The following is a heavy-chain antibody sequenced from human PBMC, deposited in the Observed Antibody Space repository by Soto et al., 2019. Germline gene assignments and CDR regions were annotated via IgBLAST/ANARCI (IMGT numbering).Heavy chain of an antibody. D-gene: IGHD2-2*01. CDR2: ISSNGGST. V-gene: IGHV3-64D*06. Sequence: PGGSLRLSCSASGFTFSSYAMHWVRQAPGKGLEYVSAISSNGGSTYYADSVKGRFTISRDNSKNTLYLQMSSLRAEDTAVYYCVKERLDVVAPAAITLYYFDYWGQGTLVTVSS. CDR1: GFTFSSYA. J-gene: IGHJ4*02. CDR3: VKERLDVVAPAAITLYYFDY.